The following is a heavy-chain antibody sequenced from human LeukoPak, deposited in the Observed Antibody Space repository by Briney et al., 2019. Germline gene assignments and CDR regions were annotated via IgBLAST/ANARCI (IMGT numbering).Heavy chain of an antibody. Sequence: GGSLRLSCAVSGFTFSSYAMSWVRQAPGKGLEWGSAIIGSGGSTYYDASVNGRLTIPRANSKNTPYLQMTSLRAEDTAVYYCASYDCSSTSCYGGAFDYWGQGTLVTVSS. CDR2: IIGSGGST. CDR1: GFTFSSYA. CDR3: ASYDCSSTSCYGGAFDY. J-gene: IGHJ4*02. D-gene: IGHD2-2*01. V-gene: IGHV3-23*01.